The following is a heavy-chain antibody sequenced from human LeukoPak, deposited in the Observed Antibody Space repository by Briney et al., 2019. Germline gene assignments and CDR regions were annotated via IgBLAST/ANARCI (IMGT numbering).Heavy chain of an antibody. CDR3: ALYYYDSSGYLGPGWFDP. Sequence: SETLSLTCTVSGGSISSSSYYWGWIRQPPGKGLEWIGSIYYSGSTYYNPSLKSRVTISVDTSKNQFSLKLSSVTAADTAVYYCALYYYDSSGYLGPGWFDPWGQGTLVTVSS. CDR2: IYYSGST. CDR1: GGSISSSSYY. J-gene: IGHJ5*02. D-gene: IGHD3-22*01. V-gene: IGHV4-39*07.